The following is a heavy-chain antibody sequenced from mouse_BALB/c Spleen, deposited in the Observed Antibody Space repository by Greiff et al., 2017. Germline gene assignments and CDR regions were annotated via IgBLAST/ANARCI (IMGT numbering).Heavy chain of an antibody. J-gene: IGHJ2*01. Sequence: QVQLQQSGAELVRPGTSVKISCKASGYTFTNYWLGWVKQRPGHGLEWIGDIYPGGGYTNYNEKFKGKATLTADTSSSTAYMQLSSLTSEDSAVYFCAKFPKLGRCFDYWGQGTTLTVSS. D-gene: IGHD4-1*01. V-gene: IGHV1-63*02. CDR3: AKFPKLGRCFDY. CDR2: IYPGGGYT. CDR1: GYTFTNYW.